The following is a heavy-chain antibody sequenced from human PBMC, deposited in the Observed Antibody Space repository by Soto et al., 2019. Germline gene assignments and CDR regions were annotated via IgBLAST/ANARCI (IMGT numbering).Heavy chain of an antibody. D-gene: IGHD3-22*01. CDR2: ISYDGSNK. J-gene: IGHJ4*02. V-gene: IGHV3-30-3*01. CDR3: ARKGYYDSSGYLDFDY. CDR1: GFTFSSYA. Sequence: PGGSLRLSCAASGFTFSSYAMHWVRQAPGKGLEWVAVISYDGSNKYYADSVKGRFTISRDNSKNTLYLQMNSLRAEDTAVYYCARKGYYDSSGYLDFDYWGQGT.